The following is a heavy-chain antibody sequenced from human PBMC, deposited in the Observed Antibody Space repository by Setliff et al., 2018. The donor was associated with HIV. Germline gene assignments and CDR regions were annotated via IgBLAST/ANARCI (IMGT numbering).Heavy chain of an antibody. CDR1: GFTFSSYG. D-gene: IGHD3-10*01. J-gene: IGHJ4*02. V-gene: IGHV3-23*01. CDR2: ISGSGGDT. Sequence: HPGGSLRLSCAASGFTFSSYGMHWVRQAPGKGLECVAVISGSGGDTYYADSVKGRFVISREKSKSTLYLQMNSLRAEDTAVYYCAKKTAAYTSGSWLHYWGQGTLVTVSS. CDR3: AKKTAAYTSGSWLHY.